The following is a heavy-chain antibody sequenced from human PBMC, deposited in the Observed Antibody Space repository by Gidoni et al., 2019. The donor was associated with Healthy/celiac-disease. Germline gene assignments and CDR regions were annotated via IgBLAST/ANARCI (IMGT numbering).Heavy chain of an antibody. CDR1: GFTFADYA. CDR2: ISWNSGSI. D-gene: IGHD5-18*01. J-gene: IGHJ6*02. Sequence: EVQLVESGGGLVQPGRSLRLSCAASGFTFADYAMHWVRQAPGKGLEWVSGISWNSGSIGYADSVKGRFTISRDNAKNSLYLQMNSLRAEDTALYYCAKDIGYSYGYYYYYGMDVWGQGTTVTVSS. V-gene: IGHV3-9*01. CDR3: AKDIGYSYGYYYYYGMDV.